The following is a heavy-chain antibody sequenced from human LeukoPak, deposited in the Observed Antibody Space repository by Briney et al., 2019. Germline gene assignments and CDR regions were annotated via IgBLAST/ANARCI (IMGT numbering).Heavy chain of an antibody. CDR3: ARGERRAIYYFDY. V-gene: IGHV3-74*01. CDR1: GFTFSSYW. J-gene: IGHJ4*02. Sequence: GGSLRLSCAASGFTFSSYWMHWVRQAPGKGLVWVSRINSDGSSTSYADSVKGRFTISRDNAKNTLYLQMNSLRAEGTAVYYCARGERRAIYYFDYWGQGTLVTVSS. CDR2: INSDGSST.